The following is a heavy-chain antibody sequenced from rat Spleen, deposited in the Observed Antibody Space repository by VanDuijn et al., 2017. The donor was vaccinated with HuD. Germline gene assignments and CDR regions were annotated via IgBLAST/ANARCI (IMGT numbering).Heavy chain of an antibody. D-gene: IGHD1-11*01. CDR1: GFTFSNYG. V-gene: IGHV5-29*01. CDR3: VRHWYTRYYFDY. CDR2: ISSGGGGL. Sequence: EVQLVESGGGLVQPGRSLKLSCAASGFTFSNYGMAWVRQAPKTGLEWVAYISSGGGGLYYPDSVQGRFTISRHNAKSTLYLQMDSLRSEDTATYYCVRHWYTRYYFDYWGQGVMVTVSS. J-gene: IGHJ2*01.